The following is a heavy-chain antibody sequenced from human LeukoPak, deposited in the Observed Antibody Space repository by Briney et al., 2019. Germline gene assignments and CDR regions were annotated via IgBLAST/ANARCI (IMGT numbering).Heavy chain of an antibody. Sequence: GASVKVSCKASGYTFTSYYMHWVRQAPGQGLEWMGIINPSGGSTSYAQKFQGRVTMTRDTSTSTVYMELSSLRSEDTAVYYCARNPGDILTGYNYYYGMDVWGQGTTVTVSS. V-gene: IGHV1-46*01. D-gene: IGHD3-9*01. CDR1: GYTFTSYY. J-gene: IGHJ6*02. CDR3: ARNPGDILTGYNYYYGMDV. CDR2: INPSGGST.